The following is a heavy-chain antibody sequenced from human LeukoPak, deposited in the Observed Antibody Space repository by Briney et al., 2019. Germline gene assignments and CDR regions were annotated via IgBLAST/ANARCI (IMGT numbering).Heavy chain of an antibody. Sequence: AGGSLRLSCAASGFSFSSYWMHWVRHAPGKGLVWVSRINSDGSITSYADSVKGRFTISRDNAKNTLYLQLKSLRAEDTAIYYCARVSYYDNSGLQASGYDSWGQGTLVTVSS. CDR3: ARVSYYDNSGLQASGYDS. CDR1: GFSFSSYW. J-gene: IGHJ4*02. CDR2: INSDGSIT. D-gene: IGHD3-22*01. V-gene: IGHV3-74*01.